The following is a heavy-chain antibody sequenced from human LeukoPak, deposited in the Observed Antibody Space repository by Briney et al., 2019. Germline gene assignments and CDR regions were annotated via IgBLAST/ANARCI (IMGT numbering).Heavy chain of an antibody. Sequence: ASVKVSCKASGYTFTGYYMHWVRQAPGQGLEWMGWINPNSGGTNYAQKFQGRVTMTRDTSISTAYMELSSLRSEDTAVYYCARGYVVGATYYFDYWGQGTLVTVSS. J-gene: IGHJ4*02. V-gene: IGHV1-2*02. D-gene: IGHD1-26*01. CDR2: INPNSGGT. CDR3: ARGYVVGATYYFDY. CDR1: GYTFTGYY.